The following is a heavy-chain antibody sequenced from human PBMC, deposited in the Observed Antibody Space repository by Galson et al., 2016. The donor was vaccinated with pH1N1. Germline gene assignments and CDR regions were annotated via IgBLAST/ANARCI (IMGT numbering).Heavy chain of an antibody. Sequence: SLRLSCAASGFTFSSYWMHWVRQSPGKGLVWVSRINSDGSSTNYADSVKGRFTISRDNAKNTLYLQMNSLRAEDTAMYYCARFEYDDYVKYSDLWGRGTLVTVSS. D-gene: IGHD4-17*01. CDR2: INSDGSST. V-gene: IGHV3-74*01. CDR3: ARFEYDDYVKYSDL. J-gene: IGHJ2*01. CDR1: GFTFSSYW.